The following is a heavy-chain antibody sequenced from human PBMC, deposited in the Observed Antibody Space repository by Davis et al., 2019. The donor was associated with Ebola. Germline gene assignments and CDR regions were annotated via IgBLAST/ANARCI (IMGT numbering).Heavy chain of an antibody. Sequence: ASVKVSCKASGYTFTNYYMHWVRQAPGQGLEWMGMINPNDGRTIYAQKFQGRVTVTRDTSTTTVYMDLSSLRSDDTVLYYFTTPGVQGSGYDVFDIWGQGTMVTVSS. CDR3: TTPGVQGSGYDVFDI. D-gene: IGHD5-12*01. J-gene: IGHJ3*02. CDR1: GYTFTNYY. V-gene: IGHV1-46*03. CDR2: INPNDGRT.